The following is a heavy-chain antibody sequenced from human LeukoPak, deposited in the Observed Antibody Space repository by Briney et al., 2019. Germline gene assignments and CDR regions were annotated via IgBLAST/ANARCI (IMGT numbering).Heavy chain of an antibody. CDR1: GGTFSSYA. D-gene: IGHD5-12*01. CDR3: ARDRAKWLRFFDYYYGMDV. Sequence: SVKVSCKASGGTFSSYAISWVRQAPGQGLEWMGRIIPILGIANYAQRFQGRVTITADKSTSTAYMELSSLRSEDTAVYYCARDRAKWLRFFDYYYGMDVWGQGTTVTVSS. J-gene: IGHJ6*02. CDR2: IIPILGIA. V-gene: IGHV1-69*04.